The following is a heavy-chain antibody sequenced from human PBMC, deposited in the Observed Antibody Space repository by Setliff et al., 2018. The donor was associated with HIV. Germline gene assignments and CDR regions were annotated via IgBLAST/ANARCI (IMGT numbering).Heavy chain of an antibody. CDR1: GYTFTNYD. V-gene: IGHV1-18*01. Sequence: ASVKVSCKASGYTFTNYDITWLRQAPGQGLEWMGWISPYNNNTNYVQNLQGRVTMTTDTSTSTAYMELRSLRSDDTAVYYCAATPYAGNPYYFDYWGQGTLVTVS. J-gene: IGHJ4*02. CDR2: ISPYNNNT. CDR3: AATPYAGNPYYFDY. D-gene: IGHD2-15*01.